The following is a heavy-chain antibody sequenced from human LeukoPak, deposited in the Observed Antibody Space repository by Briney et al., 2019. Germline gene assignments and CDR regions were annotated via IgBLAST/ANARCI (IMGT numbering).Heavy chain of an antibody. J-gene: IGHJ4*02. CDR3: VRDFRFLDDY. Sequence: GGSLRLSCAASGFTFSTFAMHWVRQSPGKGLEWVSSITGSGPYILYADSVKRRFTISRDNAKNSLYLQMNSVRAEDTAVYYCVRDFRFLDDYWGQGTLVSVSS. CDR2: ITGSGPYI. CDR1: GFTFSTFA. V-gene: IGHV3-21*01. D-gene: IGHD3-3*01.